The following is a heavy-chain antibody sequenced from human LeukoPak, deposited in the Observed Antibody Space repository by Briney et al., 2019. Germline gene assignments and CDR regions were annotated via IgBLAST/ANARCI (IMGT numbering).Heavy chain of an antibody. CDR1: GGSISSYY. Sequence: SETLSLTCTVPGGSISSYYGNWIRQAPGKGLEWIGYMSDTGKTEYNASLKSRVPISLDTSKNQFSMKLRIVTAADTAVYYCARAPGYNYGYGYFDFWGQGILVTVSS. CDR3: ARAPGYNYGYGYFDF. V-gene: IGHV4-59*01. D-gene: IGHD5-18*01. CDR2: MSDTGKT. J-gene: IGHJ4*02.